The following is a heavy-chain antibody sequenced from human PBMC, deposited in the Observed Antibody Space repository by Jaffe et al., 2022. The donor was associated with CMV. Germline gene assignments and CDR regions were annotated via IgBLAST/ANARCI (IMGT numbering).Heavy chain of an antibody. V-gene: IGHV3-33*01. CDR2: IWYDGSNK. D-gene: IGHD6-19*01. Sequence: QVQLVESGGGVVQPGRSLRLSCAASGFTFSSYGMHWVRQAPGKGLEWVAVIWYDGSNKYYADSVKGRFTISRDNSKNTLYLQMNSLRAEDTAVYYCARDYREYGWYVHYYGMDVWGQGTTVTVSS. J-gene: IGHJ6*02. CDR3: ARDYREYGWYVHYYGMDV. CDR1: GFTFSSYG.